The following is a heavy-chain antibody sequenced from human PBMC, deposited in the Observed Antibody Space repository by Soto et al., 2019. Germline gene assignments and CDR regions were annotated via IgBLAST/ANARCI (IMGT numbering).Heavy chain of an antibody. CDR2: IYWDDDK. Sequence: QITLKESGPTLVKPTQTLTLTCTFSGFSLSTSGVGVGWIRQPPGKALEWLALIYWDDDKRYSPSLKSRLTITKDTSKNLVVLTMNNIDPVETATYYCAHTRIVVVNNHVFDYWGQGTLVTDSS. J-gene: IGHJ4*02. D-gene: IGHD3-22*01. V-gene: IGHV2-5*02. CDR1: GFSLSTSGVG. CDR3: AHTRIVVVNNHVFDY.